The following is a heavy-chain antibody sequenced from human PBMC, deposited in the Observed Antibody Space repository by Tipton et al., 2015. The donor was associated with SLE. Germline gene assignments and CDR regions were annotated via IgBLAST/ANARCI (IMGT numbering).Heavy chain of an antibody. CDR1: GFTFSSYW. CDR2: IKQDGSEK. CDR3: AKDPRGGGPSF. Sequence: GSLRLSCAASGFTFSSYWMSWVRQAPGKGLEWVANIKQDGSEKYYVDSVKGRFTISRDNSKNTLYLQMNSLRAEDTAVYHCAKDPRGGGPSFWGQGTMVTVSS. D-gene: IGHD2-15*01. J-gene: IGHJ3*01. V-gene: IGHV3-7*03.